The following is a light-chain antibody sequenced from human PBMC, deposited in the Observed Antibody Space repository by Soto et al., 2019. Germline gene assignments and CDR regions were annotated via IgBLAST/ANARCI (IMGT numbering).Light chain of an antibody. CDR2: SND. CDR1: SSNIGSNT. V-gene: IGLV1-44*01. J-gene: IGLJ3*02. Sequence: QSVLTQAPSASGTPGQRVTISFSGSSSNIGSNTVTWYQQVPGTAPKLLIYSNDQRPSGVPDRFSGSKSGTSASLAIAGLQSEDEADYYCAAWDDSLNGWVFGGGTKLTVL. CDR3: AAWDDSLNGWV.